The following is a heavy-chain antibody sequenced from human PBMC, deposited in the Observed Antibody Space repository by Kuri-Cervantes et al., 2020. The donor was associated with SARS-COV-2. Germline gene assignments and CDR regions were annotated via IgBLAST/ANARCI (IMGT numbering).Heavy chain of an antibody. J-gene: IGHJ5*02. CDR2: IYYSGST. Sequence: ESLKISCTVSGGSISSSSYYWGWIRQPPGKGLEWIGSIYYSGSTYYNPSLKSRVTISVDTSKNQFSLKLSSVTAADTAVYYYARGGACSSTSCYYWFDPWGQGTLVTVSS. D-gene: IGHD2-2*01. CDR1: GGSISSSSYY. CDR3: ARGGACSSTSCYYWFDP. V-gene: IGHV4-39*01.